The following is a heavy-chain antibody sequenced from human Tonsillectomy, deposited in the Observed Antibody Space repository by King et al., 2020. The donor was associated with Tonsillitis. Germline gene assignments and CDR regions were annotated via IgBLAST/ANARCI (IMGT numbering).Heavy chain of an antibody. D-gene: IGHD3-10*01. CDR1: GFTFDDYA. Sequence: VQLVESGGGLVQPGRSLRLSCAASGFTFDDYAMHWVRQAPGKGLEWVSGISWNSGSIGYADSVKGRFTISRDNAKNSLYLQMNSLRAEDTALYYCAKVTGRAGEDYYYYYGMDVWGQGTTVTVSS. J-gene: IGHJ6*02. CDR2: ISWNSGSI. V-gene: IGHV3-9*01. CDR3: AKVTGRAGEDYYYYYGMDV.